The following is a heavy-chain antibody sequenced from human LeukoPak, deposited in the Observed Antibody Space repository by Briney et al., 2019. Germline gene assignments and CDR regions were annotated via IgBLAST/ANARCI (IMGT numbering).Heavy chain of an antibody. D-gene: IGHD4-17*01. V-gene: IGHV4-34*01. J-gene: IGHJ4*02. CDR3: AYGHGETTCLY. CDR2: INHSGST. Sequence: SETLSLTCAVYGGSFSGYYWSWIRQPPGKGLEWIGEINHSGSTNYNPSLKSRVTISVDTSKNQFSLKLSSVTAADTAVYYCAYGHGETTCLYWGQGTLVTVSS. CDR1: GGSFSGYY.